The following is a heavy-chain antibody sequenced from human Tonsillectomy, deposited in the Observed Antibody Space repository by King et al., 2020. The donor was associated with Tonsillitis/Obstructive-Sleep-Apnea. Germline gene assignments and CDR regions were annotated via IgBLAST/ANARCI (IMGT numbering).Heavy chain of an antibody. Sequence: VQLVESGAEVKKPGASVKVSCKTSGYTFSNYDIHWVRQATGQGLEWMGWMNPNSGNTGYAQKFQGRVTMTRNTSISTAYMELSSLRSEDTALYYCVFPHYYYYYMDVWGEGTTVTVSS. CDR3: VFPHYYYYYMDV. J-gene: IGHJ6*03. CDR2: MNPNSGNT. V-gene: IGHV1-8*01. CDR1: GYTFSNYD.